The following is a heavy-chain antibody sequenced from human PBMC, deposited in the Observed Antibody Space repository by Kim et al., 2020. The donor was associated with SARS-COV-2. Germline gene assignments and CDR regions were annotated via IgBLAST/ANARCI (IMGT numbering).Heavy chain of an antibody. CDR1: DFTFSIYS. D-gene: IGHD2-8*01. V-gene: IGHV3-64*01. CDR2: IRGNGGYT. Sequence: GGSLRLSCSASDFTFSIYSMHWVRQAPGKGLEYVSGIRGNGGYTYYANSVRGRFAISRDNSKNTLYLQMGSLRADDMAVYYCVRDHAICGQGTLVTFSA. CDR3: VRDHAI. J-gene: IGHJ1*01.